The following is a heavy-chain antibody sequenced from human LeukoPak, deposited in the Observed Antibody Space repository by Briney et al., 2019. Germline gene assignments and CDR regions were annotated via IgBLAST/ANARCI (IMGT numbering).Heavy chain of an antibody. Sequence: GGSLRLSCAASGFTFSSYAMSWVRQAPGKGLEWVSAISGSGGSTYYADSVKGRFTISRDNSKNTLYLQMNSLRAEDTAAYYCAKDEARAGSSWYFNWFDPWGQGTLVTVSS. CDR1: GFTFSSYA. CDR2: ISGSGGST. D-gene: IGHD6-13*01. CDR3: AKDEARAGSSWYFNWFDP. J-gene: IGHJ5*02. V-gene: IGHV3-23*01.